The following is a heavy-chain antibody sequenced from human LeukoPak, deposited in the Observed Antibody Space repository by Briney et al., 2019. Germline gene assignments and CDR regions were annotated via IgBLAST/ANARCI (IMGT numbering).Heavy chain of an antibody. D-gene: IGHD4-17*01. J-gene: IGHJ5*02. Sequence: VGSPRLSCAASGFTVSSNYMSWVRQAPGKGLEWVSAISGSGGSTYYADSVKGRFTISRDNSKNTLYLQMNSLRAEDTAVYYCAKDRYGDYEGWFDPWGQGTVVTVSS. CDR3: AKDRYGDYEGWFDP. V-gene: IGHV3-23*01. CDR1: GFTVSSNY. CDR2: ISGSGGST.